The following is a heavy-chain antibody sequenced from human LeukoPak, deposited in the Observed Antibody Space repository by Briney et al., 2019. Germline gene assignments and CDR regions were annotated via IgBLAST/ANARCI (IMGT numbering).Heavy chain of an antibody. CDR3: ATDVLPWRYFQH. CDR2: ISYSGST. CDR1: GGSISSSSYY. J-gene: IGHJ1*01. Sequence: SESLSLTCTVSGGSISSSSYYWGSIRHPPRKGLEWIGRISYSGSTYYNPSLKSRVTISETTSKNQFSLKSTSETAEYTALNYCATDVLPWRYFQHWGQGALVTVSS. D-gene: IGHD2-8*02. V-gene: IGHV4-39*01.